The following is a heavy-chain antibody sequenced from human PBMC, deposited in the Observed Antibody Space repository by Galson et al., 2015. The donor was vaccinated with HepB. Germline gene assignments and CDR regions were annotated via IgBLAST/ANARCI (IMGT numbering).Heavy chain of an antibody. Sequence: SLRLSCAASGFTFTNFAMNWVRQAPGKGLEWVSSISSSSSYIYYADSVKGRFTISRDNAKNSLYLQMNSLRAEDTAVYYCARVPHNYDFWRPDFDYWGQGTLVTVSS. V-gene: IGHV3-21*01. CDR2: ISSSSSYI. CDR3: ARVPHNYDFWRPDFDY. J-gene: IGHJ4*02. CDR1: GFTFTNFA. D-gene: IGHD3-3*01.